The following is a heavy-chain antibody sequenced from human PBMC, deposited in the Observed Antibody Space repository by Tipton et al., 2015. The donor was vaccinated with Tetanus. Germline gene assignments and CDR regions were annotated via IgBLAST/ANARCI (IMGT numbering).Heavy chain of an antibody. CDR3: ARANNDYPKKGPFDY. J-gene: IGHJ4*02. Sequence: TLSLTCTVSGVSISSYYWSWIHQSPGKGLEWIGYIFYAGSTNSNPSLKSRLAISADTSKNQFSLNLRSVITADTAVYYCARANNDYPKKGPFDYWGQGILVIVSS. CDR1: GVSISSYY. CDR2: IFYAGST. V-gene: IGHV4-59*01. D-gene: IGHD5-12*01.